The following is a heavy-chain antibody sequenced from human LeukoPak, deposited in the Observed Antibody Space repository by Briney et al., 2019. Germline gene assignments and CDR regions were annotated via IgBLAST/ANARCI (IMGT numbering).Heavy chain of an antibody. CDR1: GGSISSSSYY. J-gene: IGHJ6*02. V-gene: IGHV4-39*07. Sequence: SETLSLTCTVSGGSISSSSYYWGWIRQPPGKGLEWIGEINHSGSTNYNPSLKSRVTISVDTSKNQFSLKLSSVTAADTAVYYCARDEYRYYYYYGMDVWGQGTTVTVSS. D-gene: IGHD2/OR15-2a*01. CDR3: ARDEYRYYYYYGMDV. CDR2: INHSGST.